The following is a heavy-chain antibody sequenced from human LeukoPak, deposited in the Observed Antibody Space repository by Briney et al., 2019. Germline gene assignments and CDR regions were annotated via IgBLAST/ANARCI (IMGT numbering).Heavy chain of an antibody. CDR2: IRYDGSNK. CDR3: AKVFYKTTVTHSVDY. V-gene: IGHV3-30*02. Sequence: PGGSLRLSCAASGFTFSSYGMHWVRQAPGKGLEWVAFIRYDGSNKYYADSVKGRFTISRDNSKNTLYLQMNSLRAEDTAVYYCAKVFYKTTVTHSVDYWGQGTLVTVSS. D-gene: IGHD4-11*01. J-gene: IGHJ4*02. CDR1: GFTFSSYG.